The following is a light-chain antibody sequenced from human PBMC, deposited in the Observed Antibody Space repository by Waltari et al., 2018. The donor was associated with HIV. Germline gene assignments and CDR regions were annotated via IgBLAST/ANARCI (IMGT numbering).Light chain of an antibody. CDR2: DAS. V-gene: IGKV3-11*01. CDR1: QSFSSY. CDR3: QRRSNWPLT. Sequence: EIVLTQSPATLSLSPGERATLSCRASQSFSSYLAWYQQKPGQAPRLLIYDASNRATGIPARFSGSGSGTDFTLTISSLEPEDFAVYYCQRRSNWPLTFGGGTKVEIK. J-gene: IGKJ4*01.